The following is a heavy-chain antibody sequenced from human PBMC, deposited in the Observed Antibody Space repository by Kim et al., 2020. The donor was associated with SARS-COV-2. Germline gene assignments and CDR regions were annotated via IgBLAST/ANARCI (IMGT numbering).Heavy chain of an antibody. CDR3: AGDLIVSNYFEYYYYYMDV. CDR2: INTNTGNP. D-gene: IGHD4-4*01. CDR1: GYTFTSYA. V-gene: IGHV7-4-1*02. J-gene: IGHJ6*03. Sequence: ASVKVSCKASGYTFTSYAMNWVRQAPGQGLEWMGWINTNTGNPTYAQGFTGGFVFSLDTSVSTAYLQISSLKAEDTAVYYCAGDLIVSNYFEYYYYYMDVGGRGTAVTVPS.